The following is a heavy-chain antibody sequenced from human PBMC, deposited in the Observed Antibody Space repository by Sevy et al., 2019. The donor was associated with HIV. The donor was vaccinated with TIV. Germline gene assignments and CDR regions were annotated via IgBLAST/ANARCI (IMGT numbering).Heavy chain of an antibody. J-gene: IGHJ5*02. CDR3: ATLGIAVAGAFP. CDR2: IGYDGSNN. CDR1: GFTFSSYG. Sequence: GGSLRLSCAAPGFTFSSYGMHWVRQAPGKGLEWVAFIGYDGSNNYYADSVEGRFTISRDNSKNTLYLQMNSLRAEDTAVYYCATLGIAVAGAFPWGQGTLVTVSS. V-gene: IGHV3-30*02. D-gene: IGHD6-19*01.